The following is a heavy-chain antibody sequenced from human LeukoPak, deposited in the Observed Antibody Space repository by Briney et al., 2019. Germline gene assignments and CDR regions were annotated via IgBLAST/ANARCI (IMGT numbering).Heavy chain of an antibody. CDR3: AKQLGYCSDGSCYFPY. CDR2: ISNNGGYT. Sequence: GGSLTLSCAASGFTFSSSAMSWVRQAPGKGLEWVSAISNNGGYTYYADSVQGRFTISRDNSKSTLCLQMNSLRAEDTAVYYCAKQLGYCSDGSCYFPYWGQGTLVTVSS. D-gene: IGHD2-15*01. V-gene: IGHV3-23*01. CDR1: GFTFSSSA. J-gene: IGHJ4*02.